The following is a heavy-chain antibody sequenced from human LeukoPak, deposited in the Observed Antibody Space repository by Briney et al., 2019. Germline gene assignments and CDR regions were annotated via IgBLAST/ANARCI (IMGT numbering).Heavy chain of an antibody. J-gene: IGHJ4*02. CDR2: ISYGENT. CDR3: ARVMRGSQFDY. V-gene: IGHV4-38-2*01. CDR1: GYSITSDYY. D-gene: IGHD3-16*01. Sequence: SETLSLTCAVCGYSITSDYYWGWIRPSPGNGLECIGSISYGENTYYNSSLESLVTLSRDTSKNYFSLKLTSVTASDTAVYYCARVMRGSQFDYWGQGTLVTVSS.